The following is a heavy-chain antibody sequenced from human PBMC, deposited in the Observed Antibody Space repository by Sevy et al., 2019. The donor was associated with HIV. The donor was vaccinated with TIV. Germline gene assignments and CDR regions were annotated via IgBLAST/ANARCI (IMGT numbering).Heavy chain of an antibody. D-gene: IGHD1-26*01. CDR1: GFPFSSFA. V-gene: IGHV3-23*01. CDR2: INGDGDSA. Sequence: GGSLRLSCAASGFPFSSFAMSWVRHIPGKGLEWVSTINGDGDSAYYADYVKGRFTLSRDNSNNTVFLQMNRLRDEDTAVYYCARPTPRIAPSSAAFFDYWGQGTLVTVSS. CDR3: ARPTPRIAPSSAAFFDY. J-gene: IGHJ4*02.